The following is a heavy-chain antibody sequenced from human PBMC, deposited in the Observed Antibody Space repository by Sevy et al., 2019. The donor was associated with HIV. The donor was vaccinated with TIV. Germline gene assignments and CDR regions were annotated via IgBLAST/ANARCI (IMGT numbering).Heavy chain of an antibody. J-gene: IGHJ4*02. CDR3: AKTLIFGVVDEGYFDY. Sequence: GSLRLSCAASGFTFSSYAMSWVRQAPGKGLEWVSAISGSGGSTYYADSVKGRFTISRDNSKNTLYLQMNSLRAEDTAVYYCAKTLIFGVVDEGYFDYWGQRTLVTVSS. CDR2: ISGSGGST. CDR1: GFTFSSYA. V-gene: IGHV3-23*01. D-gene: IGHD3-3*02.